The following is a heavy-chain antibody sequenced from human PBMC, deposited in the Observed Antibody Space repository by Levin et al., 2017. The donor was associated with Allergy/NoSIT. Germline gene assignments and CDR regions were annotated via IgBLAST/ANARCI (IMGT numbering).Heavy chain of an antibody. CDR3: AKDISSTSYGAGMDV. D-gene: IGHD2-2*01. V-gene: IGHV3-9*01. CDR1: GFTFDDYA. CDR2: ISWNSGSI. J-gene: IGHJ6*02. Sequence: PGGSLRLSCAASGFTFDDYAMHWVRQAPGKGLEWVSGISWNSGSIGYADSVKGRFTISRDNAKNSLYLQMNSLRAEDTALYYCAKDISSTSYGAGMDVWGQGTTVTVSS.